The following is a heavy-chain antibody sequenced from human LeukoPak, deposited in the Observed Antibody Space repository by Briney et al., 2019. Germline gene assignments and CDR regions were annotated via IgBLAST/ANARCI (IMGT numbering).Heavy chain of an antibody. J-gene: IGHJ4*02. CDR2: INPSGGST. CDR1: GYSFTSYY. CDR3: AREGVSGSYLGY. V-gene: IGHV1-46*01. D-gene: IGHD1-26*01. Sequence: GASVKVSCKASGYSFTSYYIHWVRLAPGQGLEWMGVINPSGGSTRYAQKLQGRVTMTRDMSTSTVYMELSSLRSEDTAVYYCAREGVSGSYLGYWGQGTLVTVSS.